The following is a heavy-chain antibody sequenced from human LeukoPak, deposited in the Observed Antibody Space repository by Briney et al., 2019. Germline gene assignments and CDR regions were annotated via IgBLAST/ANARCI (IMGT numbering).Heavy chain of an antibody. D-gene: IGHD2-2*01. Sequence: GGSLRLSCAASGFTFSSYAMSWVRQAPGKGLEWVSSISTSSSYIYYADSVKGRFTISRDNAKNSLFLQMNSLRAEDTAVYYCARAHGAGGLGYQYMDVWGRGTTVTTSS. V-gene: IGHV3-21*01. CDR3: ARAHGAGGLGYQYMDV. J-gene: IGHJ6*03. CDR1: GFTFSSYA. CDR2: ISTSSSYI.